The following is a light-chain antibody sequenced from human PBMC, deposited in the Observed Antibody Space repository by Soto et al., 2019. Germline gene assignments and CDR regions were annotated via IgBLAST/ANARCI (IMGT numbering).Light chain of an antibody. CDR3: QQVNSYPIT. CDR2: AAS. CDR1: QGISNY. V-gene: IGKV1-9*01. J-gene: IGKJ5*01. Sequence: DIQLTQSPSFLSASVGDRVTITCRASQGISNYLAWYQQKPGKAPNLLIYAASTLQSGGPSRFSGSGSGTEFTLTISSLQPEDFASYYCQQVNSYPITCGQGTRLEIK.